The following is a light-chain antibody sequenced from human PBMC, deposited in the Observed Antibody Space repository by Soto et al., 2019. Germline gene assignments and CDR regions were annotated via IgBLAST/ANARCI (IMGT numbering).Light chain of an antibody. CDR2: AES. V-gene: IGKV1-27*01. CDR1: QGISTY. CDR3: QTYNGAPWT. J-gene: IGKJ1*01. Sequence: DIQMTQSPSSLSASVGDRVTITCRASQGISTYLVWYQQKQGKVPKLLIYAESTLQSGGQSRFGGRGSGTGFTLTISSLQPEDVAPYYGQTYNGAPWTLGQGTTVDI.